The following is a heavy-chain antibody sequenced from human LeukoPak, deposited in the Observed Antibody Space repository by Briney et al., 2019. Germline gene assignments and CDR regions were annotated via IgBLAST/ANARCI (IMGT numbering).Heavy chain of an antibody. CDR1: GYTFTSYD. CDR2: MNPNSGNT. V-gene: IGHV1-8*01. CDR3: ARETREYSGYDFDY. J-gene: IGHJ4*02. Sequence: ASVKVSCKASGYTFTSYDINWVRQATGQGLEWMGWMNPNSGNTGYAQKFQGRVTMTRNTSISTAYMELSSLRSEDTAVYYCARETREYSGYDFDYWGQGTLVTVSS. D-gene: IGHD5-12*01.